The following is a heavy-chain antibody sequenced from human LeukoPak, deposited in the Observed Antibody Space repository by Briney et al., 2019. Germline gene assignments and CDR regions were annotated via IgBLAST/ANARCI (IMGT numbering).Heavy chain of an antibody. J-gene: IGHJ4*02. V-gene: IGHV4-59*01. D-gene: IGHD3-22*01. Sequence: PSETLSLTCTVSGGSISSYYWSWIRQPPGKGLEWIGYIYYSGSTNYNPSLKSRVTISVDTSKNQFSLELSSVTAADTAVYYCASSGYALYYFDYWGQGTLVTVSS. CDR1: GGSISSYY. CDR2: IYYSGST. CDR3: ASSGYALYYFDY.